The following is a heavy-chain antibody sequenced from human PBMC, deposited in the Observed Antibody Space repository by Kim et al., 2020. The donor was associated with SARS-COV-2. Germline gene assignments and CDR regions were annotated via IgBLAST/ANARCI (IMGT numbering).Heavy chain of an antibody. CDR2: ISGSGGST. J-gene: IGHJ4*02. V-gene: IGHV3-23*01. CDR1: GFSFSSYG. D-gene: IGHD3-16*02. CDR3: AQGGGVIGGFAY. Sequence: GGSLRLSCAASGFSFSSYGMSWVRQAPGEGLEWVSTISGSGGSTSYADSVKGRFAISRDNSKHTLYLLMNSLRAEDTAVYYCAQGGGVIGGFAYWGQGTLVTVSS.